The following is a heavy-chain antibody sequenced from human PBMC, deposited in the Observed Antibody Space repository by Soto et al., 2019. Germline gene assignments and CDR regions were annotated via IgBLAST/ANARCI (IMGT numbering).Heavy chain of an antibody. CDR3: ARNRDGYYYTGMDV. Sequence: GGSLRLSCVASGFTFSSHAISWVRQAPGKGLEWVSAISGTGVSTFYADSVKGRFTISRDNSENTVSLQMNSLRVEDTAMYYCARNRDGYYYTGMDVWGQGTTVTVSS. V-gene: IGHV3-23*01. CDR2: ISGTGVST. J-gene: IGHJ6*02. CDR1: GFTFSSHA.